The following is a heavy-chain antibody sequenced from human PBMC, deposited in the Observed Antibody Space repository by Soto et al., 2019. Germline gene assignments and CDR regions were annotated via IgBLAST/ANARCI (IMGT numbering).Heavy chain of an antibody. V-gene: IGHV1-69*13. J-gene: IGHJ6*02. CDR1: GGTFSSYA. CDR3: ARAPSIVVVTAPLYYYYYGMDV. CDR2: IIPIFGTA. D-gene: IGHD2-21*02. Sequence: GASVKVSCKASGGTFSSYAISWVRQAPGQGLEWMGGIIPIFGTANYAQKFQGRVTITADESTSTAYMELSSLRSEDTAVYYCARAPSIVVVTAPLYYYYYGMDVWGQGTTVTVSS.